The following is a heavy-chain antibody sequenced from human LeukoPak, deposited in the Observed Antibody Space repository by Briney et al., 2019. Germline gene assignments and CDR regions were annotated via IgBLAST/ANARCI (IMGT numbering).Heavy chain of an antibody. CDR3: ANYYDSSGYTT. CDR2: IYYSGST. D-gene: IGHD3-22*01. V-gene: IGHV4-59*01. Sequence: PSETLSHTCTVSGGFISSYYWSWIRQPPGKGLEWIGYIYYSGSTNYNPSLKSRVTISVDTSKNQFSLKLSSVTAADTAVYYCANYYDSSGYTTWGQGTLVTVSS. CDR1: GGFISSYY. J-gene: IGHJ5*02.